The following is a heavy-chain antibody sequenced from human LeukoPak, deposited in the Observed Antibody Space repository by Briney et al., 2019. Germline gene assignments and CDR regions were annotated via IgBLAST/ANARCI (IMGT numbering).Heavy chain of an antibody. Sequence: SETLSLTCTVSGGSISSSSYYWGWIRQPPGKGLEWIGSIYYSGSTYYNPSLKSRVTISVDTSKNQFSLKLSSVTAADTAVYYCARHRLNTAMTGYYYYYGMDVWGQGTTVTVSS. CDR3: ARHRLNTAMTGYYYYYGMDV. D-gene: IGHD5-18*01. J-gene: IGHJ6*02. CDR2: IYYSGST. CDR1: GGSISSSSYY. V-gene: IGHV4-39*01.